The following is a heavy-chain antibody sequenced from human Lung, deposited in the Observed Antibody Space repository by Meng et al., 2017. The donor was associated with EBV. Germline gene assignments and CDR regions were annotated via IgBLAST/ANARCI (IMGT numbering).Heavy chain of an antibody. Sequence: QVQLVQSGAEVXXXXXSVTISCEASGYSFTIYTMHWVRQAPGQGLEWMGWINGGNGNTKYSQKFQGRVTMTRDTSASTAYMELSSLSSEDTAVYYCARPTLGGWFDPWGQGTLVTVSS. J-gene: IGHJ5*02. D-gene: IGHD3-16*01. CDR2: INGGNGNT. V-gene: IGHV1-3*01. CDR1: GYSFTIYT. CDR3: ARPTLGGWFDP.